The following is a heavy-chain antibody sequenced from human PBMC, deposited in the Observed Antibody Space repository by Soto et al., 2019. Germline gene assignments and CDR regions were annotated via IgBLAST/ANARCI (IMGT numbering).Heavy chain of an antibody. CDR1: GGSISSYY. CDR2: IYYSGST. D-gene: IGHD1-1*01. Sequence: SETLSLTCTVSGGSISSYYWSWIRQPPGKGLEWIGYIYYSGSTNYNPSLKSRVTISVDTSKNQFSLKLSSVTAADTAVYYCARDHDRTFDYWGQGTLVTVSS. J-gene: IGHJ4*02. CDR3: ARDHDRTFDY. V-gene: IGHV4-59*01.